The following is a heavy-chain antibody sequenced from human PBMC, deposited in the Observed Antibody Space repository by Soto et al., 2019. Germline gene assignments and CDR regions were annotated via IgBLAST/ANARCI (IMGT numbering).Heavy chain of an antibody. CDR2: ISYDGSNK. D-gene: IGHD6-19*01. Sequence: QVQLVESGGGVVQPGRSLRLSCAASGFTFSSYGMHWVRQAPGKGLEWVAVISYDGSNKYYADSVKGRFTISSDNSKNTLLVQMNSLRAENTAVYYCTKEGSGTLFDYWGQGTLVTVSS. V-gene: IGHV3-30*18. CDR3: TKEGSGTLFDY. CDR1: GFTFSSYG. J-gene: IGHJ4*02.